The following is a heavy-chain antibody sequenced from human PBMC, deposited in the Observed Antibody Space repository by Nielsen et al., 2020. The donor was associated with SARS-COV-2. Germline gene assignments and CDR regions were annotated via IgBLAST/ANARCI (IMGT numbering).Heavy chain of an antibody. V-gene: IGHV3-9*01. D-gene: IGHD6-19*01. CDR2: ISWNSGSI. Sequence: SLKISFAASGFTFDDYAMHWVRPAPGKGLEVVSGISWNSGSIGYADSVKGRFTISRDNAKNSLYLQMNSLRAEDTALSYCAKISGGGWDVFDAFDIWGQGTMVTVSS. J-gene: IGHJ3*02. CDR1: GFTFDDYA. CDR3: AKISGGGWDVFDAFDI.